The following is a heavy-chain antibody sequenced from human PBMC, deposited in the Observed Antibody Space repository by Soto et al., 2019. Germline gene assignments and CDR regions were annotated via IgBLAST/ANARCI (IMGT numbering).Heavy chain of an antibody. J-gene: IGHJ6*03. CDR3: ARLYGHYMDG. V-gene: IGHV5-51*01. CDR2: IYPSDSDT. Sequence: PGESLKISCKGSGYTFTTSWIAWVRQMPGKGLEWMGIIYPSDSDTRYSPSFQGQVTISVDKSISAAHLQWSSLKASDTAMYYCARLYGHYMDGWGKGTTVTVSS. D-gene: IGHD4-17*01. CDR1: GYTFTTSW.